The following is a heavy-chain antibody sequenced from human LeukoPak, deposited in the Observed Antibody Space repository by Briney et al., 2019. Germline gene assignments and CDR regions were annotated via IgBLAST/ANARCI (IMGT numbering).Heavy chain of an antibody. J-gene: IGHJ4*02. CDR3: ARHLSSGWYGFDY. Sequence: SETLSLTCTVSGGSISSHYWSWIRQPPGEGLEWIGYTSNSGSTTYNPSLKSRVTISVDTSKNQFSLKLRSVTAADTAVYYCARHLSSGWYGFDYWGQGTLVTVSS. CDR2: TSNSGST. V-gene: IGHV4-59*08. CDR1: GGSISSHY. D-gene: IGHD6-19*01.